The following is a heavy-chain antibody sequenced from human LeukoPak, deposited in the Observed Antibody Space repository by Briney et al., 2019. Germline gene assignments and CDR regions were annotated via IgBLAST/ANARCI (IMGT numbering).Heavy chain of an antibody. CDR1: GFTFSSYA. CDR3: AGSAGSGSYYSPDAFDI. Sequence: PGGSLRLSCAASGFTFSSYAMSWVRQAPGKGLEWVSVIYSGGSTYYADSVKGRFTISRDNSKNTLYLQMNSLRAEDTAVYYCAGSAGSGSYYSPDAFDIWGQGTMVTVSS. D-gene: IGHD3-10*01. V-gene: IGHV3-66*01. J-gene: IGHJ3*02. CDR2: IYSGGST.